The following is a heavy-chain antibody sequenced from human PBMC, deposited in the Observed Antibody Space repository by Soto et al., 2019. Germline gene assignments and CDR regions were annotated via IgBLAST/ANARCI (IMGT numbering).Heavy chain of an antibody. Sequence: QVQLVQSGAEVRKPGSSVKVSCKASGDTFDSNTLSGVRQAPGQGLEWMGRIIPILGITNYALRFQGRVTLTADMSTSTAYMELSGLRSGDTAIYFCARDSYYYVSSKGGGYWGQGTLVTVSS. V-gene: IGHV1-69*08. D-gene: IGHD3-10*01. CDR1: GDTFDSNT. CDR2: IIPILGIT. J-gene: IGHJ4*02. CDR3: ARDSYYYVSSKGGGY.